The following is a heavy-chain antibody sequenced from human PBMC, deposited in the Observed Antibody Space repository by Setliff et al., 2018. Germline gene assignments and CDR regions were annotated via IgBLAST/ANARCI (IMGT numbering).Heavy chain of an antibody. CDR2: IDKDGSST. Sequence: GGSLRLSCAASGFRISFREYWMFWVRQAPGKGLEWVARIDKDGSSTVYADSVKGRFTISRDNVKKMLYLQMDSLRTEDTAVYYCTREHTPWVGASHRDCWGQGTQVTVSS. CDR1: GFRISFREYW. CDR3: TREHTPWVGASHRDC. J-gene: IGHJ4*02. V-gene: IGHV3-74*01. D-gene: IGHD1-26*01.